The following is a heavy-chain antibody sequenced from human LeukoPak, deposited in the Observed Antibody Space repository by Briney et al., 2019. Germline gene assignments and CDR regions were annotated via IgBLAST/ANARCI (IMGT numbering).Heavy chain of an antibody. CDR3: ASTAIIVPAAELDC. CDR2: INPNSGGT. J-gene: IGHJ4*02. CDR1: GYTFTSYG. V-gene: IGHV1-2*02. Sequence: ASVKVSCKASGYTFTSYGISWVRQAPGQGLEWMGWINPNSGGTNYAQKFQGRVTMTRDTSISTAYMELSRLRSDDTAVYYCASTAIIVPAAELDCWGQGTLVTVSS. D-gene: IGHD2-2*01.